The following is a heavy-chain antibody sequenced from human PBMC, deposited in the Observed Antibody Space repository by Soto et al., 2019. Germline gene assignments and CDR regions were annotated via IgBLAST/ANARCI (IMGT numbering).Heavy chain of an antibody. Sequence: QVQLVQSGAEVKKPGSSVKVSCKASGGTFSSYAISWVQQAPGQGLEWMGGIIPIFGTANYAQKFQGRVTITADESTSTAYMELSSLRSEDTAVFYCAREGASGSHIGYWGQGTLVTVSS. J-gene: IGHJ4*02. D-gene: IGHD3-22*01. CDR3: AREGASGSHIGY. V-gene: IGHV1-69*01. CDR1: GGTFSSYA. CDR2: IIPIFGTA.